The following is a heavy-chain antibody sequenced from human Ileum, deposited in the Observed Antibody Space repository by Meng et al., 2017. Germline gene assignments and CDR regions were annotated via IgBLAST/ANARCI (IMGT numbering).Heavy chain of an antibody. CDR2: IKDDGSGE. V-gene: IGHV3-7*01. CDR3: ARGASLGF. D-gene: IGHD2-2*03. Sequence: GGSLRLSCVVSGLTFRDYEMNWVRQAPGKGLEWVANIKDDGSGEYYVDSVKGRFTISRDNAKNSLYLQMNSLRAEDTAMYYCARGASLGFWGQGTLVTVSS. J-gene: IGHJ4*02. CDR1: GLTFRDYE.